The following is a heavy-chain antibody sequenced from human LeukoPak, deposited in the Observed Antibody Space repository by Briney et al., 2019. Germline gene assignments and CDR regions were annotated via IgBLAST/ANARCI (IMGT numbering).Heavy chain of an antibody. CDR3: AREPGRVVRGYYYYYMDV. CDR2: IKPNSGGT. CDR1: GYTFTSYA. V-gene: IGHV1-2*02. D-gene: IGHD3-10*01. J-gene: IGHJ6*03. Sequence: ASVKVSCKASGYTFTSYAMNWVRQAPGQGREWMGWIKPNSGGTNNAQKFHGRVTMNRDTPIRKDYMELKRLRSDDTAVYYCAREPGRVVRGYYYYYMDVWGKGTTVTISS.